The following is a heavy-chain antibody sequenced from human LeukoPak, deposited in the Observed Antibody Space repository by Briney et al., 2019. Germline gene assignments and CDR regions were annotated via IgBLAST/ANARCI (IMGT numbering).Heavy chain of an antibody. Sequence: QSGGSLRLSCAASGFTFSSYGMHWVRQAPGKGLEWVAVISYDGSNKYYADSVKGRFTISRDNSKNTLYLQMNSLRAEDTAVYYCAKDYDFWSGYYYYGMDVWGQGTTVTVSS. D-gene: IGHD3-3*01. CDR3: AKDYDFWSGYYYYGMDV. CDR1: GFTFSSYG. CDR2: ISYDGSNK. V-gene: IGHV3-30*18. J-gene: IGHJ6*02.